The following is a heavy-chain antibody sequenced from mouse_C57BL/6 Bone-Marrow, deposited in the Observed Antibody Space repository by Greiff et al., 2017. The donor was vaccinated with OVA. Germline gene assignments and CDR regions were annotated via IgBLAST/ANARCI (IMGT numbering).Heavy chain of an antibody. J-gene: IGHJ2*01. V-gene: IGHV1-80*01. CDR1: GYAFSSYW. CDR3: ARDYSNYVNDFDY. Sequence: QVQLKESGAELVKPGASVKISCKASGYAFSSYWMNWVKQRPGKGLEWIGQIYPGDGDTNYNGKFKGKATLTADKSSSTAYMQLSSLTSEDSAVYFCARDYSNYVNDFDYWGQGTTLTVSS. D-gene: IGHD2-5*01. CDR2: IYPGDGDT.